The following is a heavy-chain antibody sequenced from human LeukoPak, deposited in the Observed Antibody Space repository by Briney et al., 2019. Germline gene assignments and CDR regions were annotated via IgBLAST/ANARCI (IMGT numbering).Heavy chain of an antibody. Sequence: ASVKVSCKASGHTFTGYYMHWVRQAPGQGLEWMGRINPNSGGTNHAQKVQGRVTMTRDTSISTAYMELSRLRSDDTAVYYCARDWAGAGGGCSGGSCYYDAFDIWGQGTMVTVSS. D-gene: IGHD2-15*01. CDR1: GHTFTGYY. V-gene: IGHV1-2*06. CDR3: ARDWAGAGGGCSGGSCYYDAFDI. CDR2: INPNSGGT. J-gene: IGHJ3*02.